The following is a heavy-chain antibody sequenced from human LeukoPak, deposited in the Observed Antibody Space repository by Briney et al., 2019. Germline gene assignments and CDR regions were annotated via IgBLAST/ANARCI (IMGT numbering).Heavy chain of an antibody. CDR3: ARLAVVVPTGIVGSYFNYMDV. CDR1: GYSFPSYG. J-gene: IGHJ6*03. Sequence: ASVKVSCKACGYSFPSYGITGVRRAPGQGLEWMGRISVYNGHTTYAQNFQGRVTMTTETSTRTAYLEVRSLRSDDTARYYCARLAVVVPTGIVGSYFNYMDVWGEGTTVTVSS. D-gene: IGHD2-2*01. CDR2: ISVYNGHT. V-gene: IGHV1-18*01.